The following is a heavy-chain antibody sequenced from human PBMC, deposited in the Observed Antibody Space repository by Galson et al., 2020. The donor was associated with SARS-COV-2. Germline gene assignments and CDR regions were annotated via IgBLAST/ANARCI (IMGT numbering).Heavy chain of an antibody. D-gene: IGHD3-10*01. CDR2: IGTAGDT. Sequence: GGSLRLSCAASGFTFSSYDMHWVRQATGKGLEWVSAIGTAGDTYYPGSVKGRFTISRENAKNSLYLQMNSLRVGDTAVYYCARGAFLYNGSGYYYYMDVWGKGTTVTVSS. CDR1: GFTFSSYD. V-gene: IGHV3-13*01. CDR3: ARGAFLYNGSGYYYYMDV. J-gene: IGHJ6*03.